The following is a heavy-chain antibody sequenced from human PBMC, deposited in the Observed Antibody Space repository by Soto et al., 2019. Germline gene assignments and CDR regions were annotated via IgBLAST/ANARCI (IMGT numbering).Heavy chain of an antibody. D-gene: IGHD2-8*01. Sequence: ASVKVSCKASGYTFTGYYMHWVRQAPGQGLEWMGWINPNSGGTNYAQKFQGRVTMTRDTSISTAYMELSRLRSDDTAVYYCARGGWGLMVDAILMDVSAQGSTV. CDR3: ARGGWGLMVDAILMDV. CDR2: INPNSGGT. CDR1: GYTFTGYY. V-gene: IGHV1-2*02. J-gene: IGHJ6*01.